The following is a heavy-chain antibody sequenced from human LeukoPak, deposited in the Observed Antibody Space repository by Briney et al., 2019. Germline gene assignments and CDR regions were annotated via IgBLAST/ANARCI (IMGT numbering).Heavy chain of an antibody. CDR2: IIPIFGTA. J-gene: IGHJ6*03. CDR1: GGTFSSYA. D-gene: IGHD2-2*02. Sequence: ASVKVSCKASGGTFSSYAISWVRQAPGQGLEWMGGIIPIFGTANYAQKFQGRVTITTDESTSTAYMELSSLRSEDTAVYYCARDSAPHRSSTSCYTGHYYYMDVWGKGTTVTVSS. V-gene: IGHV1-69*05. CDR3: ARDSAPHRSSTSCYTGHYYYMDV.